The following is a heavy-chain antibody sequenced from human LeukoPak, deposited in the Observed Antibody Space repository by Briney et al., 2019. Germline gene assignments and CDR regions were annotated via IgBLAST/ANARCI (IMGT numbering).Heavy chain of an antibody. J-gene: IGHJ4*02. D-gene: IGHD6-13*01. CDR2: INSDGSTT. V-gene: IGHV3-74*01. CDR3: ARRQYRSSWYYFDY. CDR1: GFSLSSYW. Sequence: GGSLGLSCPASGFSLSSYWMHWVRQAPGKGLVWVSRINSDGSTTNYADSVKGRFTISRDNAKNTLYLQMNSLRAEDTAVYYCARRQYRSSWYYFDYWGQGTLVTVSS.